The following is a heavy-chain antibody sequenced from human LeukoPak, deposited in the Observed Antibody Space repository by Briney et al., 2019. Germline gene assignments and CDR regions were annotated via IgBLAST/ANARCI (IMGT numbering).Heavy chain of an antibody. V-gene: IGHV4-59*12. CDR2: IYYSGST. CDR1: GGSISSYY. Sequence: PSETLSLTCTVSGGSISSYYWSWIRQPPGKGLEWIGYIYYSGSTYYNPSLKSRVTISVDTSKNQFSLKLSSVTAADTAVYYCARAMVYAEGPFDYWGQGTLVTVSS. CDR3: ARAMVYAEGPFDY. D-gene: IGHD2-8*01. J-gene: IGHJ4*02.